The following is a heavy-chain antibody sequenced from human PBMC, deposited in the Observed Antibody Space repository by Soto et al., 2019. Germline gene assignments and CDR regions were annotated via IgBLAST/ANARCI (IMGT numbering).Heavy chain of an antibody. V-gene: IGHV4-34*01. D-gene: IGHD2-15*01. CDR3: ARGRFTRYCSGGSCYVFLI. Sequence: SETLSLTCAVYGGSFSGYYWSWIRQPPGKGLEWIGEINHSGSTNYNPSLKSRVTISVDTSKNQFSLKLSSVTAADTAVYYCARGRFTRYCSGGSCYVFLIWGQGTMVTVSS. CDR1: GGSFSGYY. J-gene: IGHJ3*02. CDR2: INHSGST.